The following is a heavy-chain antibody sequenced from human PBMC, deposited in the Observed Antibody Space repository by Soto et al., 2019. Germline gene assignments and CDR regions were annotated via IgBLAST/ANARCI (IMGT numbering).Heavy chain of an antibody. J-gene: IGHJ4*02. Sequence: GGSLRLSCAASGFTFSNAWMNWVRQAPGKGLEWVGRIKSKTDGGNTDYAAPVKGRFTISRDDSKNTLYLQMNSLKTEDTAVYYCTTDYVDTDDYWGQGTLVTVSS. V-gene: IGHV3-15*07. CDR3: TTDYVDTDDY. CDR1: GFTFSNAW. D-gene: IGHD5-18*01. CDR2: IKSKTDGGNT.